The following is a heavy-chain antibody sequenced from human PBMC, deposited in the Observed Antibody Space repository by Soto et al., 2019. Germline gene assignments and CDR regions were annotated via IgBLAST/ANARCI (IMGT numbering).Heavy chain of an antibody. CDR3: ARDRGGDCSGGSCYHVGLYYYYGMDV. D-gene: IGHD2-15*01. CDR1: GYTFTSYG. CDR2: ISAYNGNT. V-gene: IGHV1-18*04. Sequence: ASVKVSCKASGYTFTSYGISWARQAPGQGLEWMGWISAYNGNTNYAQKLQGRVTMTTDTSTSTAYMELRSLRSDDTAVYYCARDRGGDCSGGSCYHVGLYYYYGMDVWGQGTTVTVSS. J-gene: IGHJ6*02.